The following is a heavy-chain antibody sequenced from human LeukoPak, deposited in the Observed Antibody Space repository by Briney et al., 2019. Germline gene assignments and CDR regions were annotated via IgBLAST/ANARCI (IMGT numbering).Heavy chain of an antibody. D-gene: IGHD6-19*01. Sequence: SETLSLTCTVSGGSIMNHYWSWIRQPAGKGLGWIGRIYSSGSAYYSPSLTSRVSMYIDTSQNHFSLNLTSVTAADTALYFCAKDVRYASGWSTPESWGQGTLVTVSS. CDR2: IYSSGSA. CDR3: AKDVRYASGWSTPES. J-gene: IGHJ5*02. V-gene: IGHV4-4*07. CDR1: GGSIMNHY.